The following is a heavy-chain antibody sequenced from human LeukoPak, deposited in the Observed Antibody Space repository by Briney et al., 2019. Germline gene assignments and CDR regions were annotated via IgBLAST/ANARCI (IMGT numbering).Heavy chain of an antibody. CDR2: ISSSSSYI. J-gene: IGHJ4*02. Sequence: GGSLRLSCAASGFTFSSYAMSWVRQAPGKGLEWVSSISSSSSYIYYADSVKGRFTISRDNAKNSLYLQMNSLRAEDTAVYYCARWLGARYHYYYDSSGPPYHFDYWGQGTLVTVSS. V-gene: IGHV3-21*01. CDR3: ARWLGARYHYYYDSSGPPYHFDY. CDR1: GFTFSSYA. D-gene: IGHD3-22*01.